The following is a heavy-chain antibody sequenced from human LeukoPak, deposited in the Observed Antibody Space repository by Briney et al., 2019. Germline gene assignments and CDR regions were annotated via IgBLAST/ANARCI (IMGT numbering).Heavy chain of an antibody. Sequence: PGRSLRLSCAASGFNFSSYGMHWVSQAPGKGLEWVAVISYDGRNNYYGDSVKGRFTISRDNSKNTLYLQMNSLRGEDTAVYYCAKDPRQGIYSGYLMEFDYWGQGTLVTVSS. V-gene: IGHV3-30*18. CDR3: AKDPRQGIYSGYLMEFDY. CDR2: ISYDGRNN. D-gene: IGHD5-12*01. J-gene: IGHJ4*02. CDR1: GFNFSSYG.